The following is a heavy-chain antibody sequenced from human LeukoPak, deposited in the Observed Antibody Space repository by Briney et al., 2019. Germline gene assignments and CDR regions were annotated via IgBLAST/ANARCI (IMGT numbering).Heavy chain of an antibody. Sequence: GGSLRLSCAASGSTFNNYAMSWVRQAPGKGLEWVSAISGSGGSTYYADSVKGRFTISRDNSKNTLYLQMNSLRAEDTAVYYCAKGDYGGNPSYYYGMDVWGQGTTVTVSS. CDR1: GSTFNNYA. CDR3: AKGDYGGNPSYYYGMDV. D-gene: IGHD4-23*01. CDR2: ISGSGGST. J-gene: IGHJ6*02. V-gene: IGHV3-23*01.